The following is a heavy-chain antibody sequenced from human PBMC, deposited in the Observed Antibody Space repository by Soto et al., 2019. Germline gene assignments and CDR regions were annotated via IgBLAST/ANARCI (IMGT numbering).Heavy chain of an antibody. CDR3: ARDWNDLESAVGEYYFDY. CDR2: INAGNGNT. V-gene: IGHV1-3*01. D-gene: IGHD1-1*01. Sequence: ASVKVSCKASGYTFTSYAMHWVRQAPGQRLEWMGWINAGNGNTKYSQKFQGRVTITRDTSASTAYMELSSLRSEDTAVYYCARDWNDLESAVGEYYFDYWGQGTLVTVSS. CDR1: GYTFTSYA. J-gene: IGHJ4*02.